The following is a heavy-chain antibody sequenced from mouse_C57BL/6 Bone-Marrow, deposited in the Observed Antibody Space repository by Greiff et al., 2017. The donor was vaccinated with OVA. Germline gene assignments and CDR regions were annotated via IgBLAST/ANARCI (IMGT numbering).Heavy chain of an antibody. CDR2: ISSGGDYI. Sequence: DVHLVESGEGLVKPGGSLKLSCAASGFTFSSYAMSWVRQTPEKRLEWVAYISSGGDYIYYADTVKGRFTISRDNARNTLYLQMSSLKSEDTAMYYCTRDVLLPPFAYWGQGTLVTVSA. J-gene: IGHJ3*01. CDR3: TRDVLLPPFAY. D-gene: IGHD1-1*01. V-gene: IGHV5-9-1*02. CDR1: GFTFSSYA.